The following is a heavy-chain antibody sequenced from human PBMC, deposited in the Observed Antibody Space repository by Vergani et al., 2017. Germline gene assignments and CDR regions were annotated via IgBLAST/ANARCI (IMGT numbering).Heavy chain of an antibody. J-gene: IGHJ4*02. V-gene: IGHV3-43D*03. Sequence: EVQLVESGGGVVQPGRSLRLSCAASGFTFDDYAMHWVRQAPGKGLEWVSLISWDGGSTYYADSVKGRFTISRDNSKNSLYLQMNSLRAEDTALYYCAKDISGQQLADYYFDYWGQGTLVTVSS. D-gene: IGHD6-13*01. CDR1: GFTFDDYA. CDR3: AKDISGQQLADYYFDY. CDR2: ISWDGGST.